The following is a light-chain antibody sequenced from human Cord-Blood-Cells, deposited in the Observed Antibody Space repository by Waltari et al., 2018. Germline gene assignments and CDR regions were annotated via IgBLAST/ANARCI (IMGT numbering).Light chain of an antibody. CDR2: DVS. J-gene: IGLJ1*01. V-gene: IGLV2-14*01. CDR1: SIDVGGYNY. Sequence: QSALTQPASVSGSPGQSITISCTGTSIDVGGYNYVSWYQQHPGKAPKLIIYDVSNRPSGVSNRFSGSKSGNTASLTISGLQAEDEADYYCSSYTSSSTYVFGTGTKVTVL. CDR3: SSYTSSSTYV.